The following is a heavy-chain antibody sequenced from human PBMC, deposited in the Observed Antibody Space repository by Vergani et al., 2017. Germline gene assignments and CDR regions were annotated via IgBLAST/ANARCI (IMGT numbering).Heavy chain of an antibody. V-gene: IGHV3-66*01. CDR2: LYRGAFT. CDR1: GFTVSTDY. D-gene: IGHD6-19*01. J-gene: IGHJ3*02. CDR3: AKVGRSEEAGTFGAFDI. Sequence: VQLVESGGGLVQPGGSLTLSCAASGFTVSTDYFSWVRQAPGKGLEWVSILYRGAFTSYTDSVKGRFTISRDNSKNTLFLHMNSLRPEDTAVYYCAKVGRSEEAGTFGAFDIWGQGTMVTVSS.